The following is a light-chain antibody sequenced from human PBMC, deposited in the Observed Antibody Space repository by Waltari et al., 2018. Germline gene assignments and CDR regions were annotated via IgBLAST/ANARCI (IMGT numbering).Light chain of an antibody. Sequence: EIVMTQSPATLSMSPGERVIFSCRASQSVSNNLAWFQQKPGQAPRLLIYYASTRAPGFPVRFSGSGSWTEFTLTISSLQSEDFAVYYCQQYSEWPRTFGQGTKVEI. V-gene: IGKV3-15*01. CDR3: QQYSEWPRT. CDR1: QSVSNN. J-gene: IGKJ1*01. CDR2: YAS.